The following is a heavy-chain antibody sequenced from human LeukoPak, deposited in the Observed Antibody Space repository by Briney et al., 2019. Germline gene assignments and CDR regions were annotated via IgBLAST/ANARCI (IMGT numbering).Heavy chain of an antibody. CDR3: AKGSQYQLLSYYFDY. CDR2: ISWNSGSI. CDR1: GFTFDDYA. D-gene: IGHD2-2*01. V-gene: IGHV3-9*01. Sequence: SLRLSCAASGFTFDDYAMHWVRQAPGEGLEWVSGISWNSGSIDYADSVKGRFTISRDNAKNSLYLQMNSLRAEDTALYYCAKGSQYQLLSYYFDYWGQGTLVTVSS. J-gene: IGHJ4*02.